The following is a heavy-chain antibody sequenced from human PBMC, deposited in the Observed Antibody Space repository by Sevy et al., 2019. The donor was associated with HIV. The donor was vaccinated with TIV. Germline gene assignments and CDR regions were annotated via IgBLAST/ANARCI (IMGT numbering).Heavy chain of an antibody. CDR3: ARDKGTDDSSGYYSPYYYYYYGMDV. D-gene: IGHD3-22*01. V-gene: IGHV3-48*03. CDR2: ISSSGSTI. CDR1: GFTFSSYE. J-gene: IGHJ6*02. Sequence: GGSLRLSCAASGFTFSSYEMNWVRQAPGKGLEWVSYISSSGSTIYYADSVKGRFTISRDNAKNSLYLQMNSLRAEDTVVYYCARDKGTDDSSGYYSPYYYYYYGMDVWGHGTTVTVSS.